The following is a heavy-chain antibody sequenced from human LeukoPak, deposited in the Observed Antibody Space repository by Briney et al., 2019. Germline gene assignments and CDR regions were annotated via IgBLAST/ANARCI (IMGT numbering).Heavy chain of an antibody. CDR1: GYTFTSYG. CDR3: ARDQVQYSSSWYSGGDEVLDAFDI. J-gene: IGHJ3*02. D-gene: IGHD6-13*01. CDR2: ISAYNGNT. Sequence: ASVKVSCKASGYTFTSYGISWVRQAPGQGLEWMGWISAYNGNTNYAQKLQGGVTMTTDTSTSTAYMELRSLRSDDTAVYYCARDQVQYSSSWYSGGDEVLDAFDIWGQGTMVTVSS. V-gene: IGHV1-18*01.